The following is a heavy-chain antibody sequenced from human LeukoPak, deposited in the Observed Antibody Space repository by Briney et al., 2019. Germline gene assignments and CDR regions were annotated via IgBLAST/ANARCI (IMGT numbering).Heavy chain of an antibody. J-gene: IGHJ4*02. CDR3: ARVPSDY. CDR2: INYSGST. CDR1: GASISSFY. Sequence: SETLSLTCTISGASISSFYWSWIRQPPGKGLEWIGCINYSGSTNYNPSLKSRVTISIDTSKNQFSLKLSSVTAADTAVYYCARVPSDYWGQGTLVTVSS. V-gene: IGHV4-59*12.